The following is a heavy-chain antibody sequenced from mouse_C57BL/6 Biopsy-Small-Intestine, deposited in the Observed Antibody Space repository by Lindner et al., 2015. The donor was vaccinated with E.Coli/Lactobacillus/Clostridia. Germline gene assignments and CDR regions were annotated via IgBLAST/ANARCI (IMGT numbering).Heavy chain of an antibody. V-gene: IGHV1-80*01. J-gene: IGHJ3*01. CDR2: IYPGNGDT. D-gene: IGHD2-1*01. CDR1: GYAFSSYW. Sequence: VQLQESGAELVKPGASVKISCKASGYAFSSYWMNWVKQRPGKGLEWIGQIYPGNGDTNYNGKFKGKATLTADKSSSTAYMQLSSLTSEDSAVYFCARPYGNYLGWFAYWGQGTLVTVSA. CDR3: ARPYGNYLGWFAY.